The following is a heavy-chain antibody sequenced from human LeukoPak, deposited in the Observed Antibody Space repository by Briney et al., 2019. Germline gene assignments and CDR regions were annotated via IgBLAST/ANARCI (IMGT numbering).Heavy chain of an antibody. CDR2: INPNSGGT. J-gene: IGHJ5*02. CDR3: ARDFIGVTIFGPFDP. Sequence: ASVKVSCKASGYTFTGYYMHWVRQAPGQGLEWMGWINPNSGGTNYAQKFQGRVTMTRDTSISTAYMELSRLRSDDTAVYYCARDFIGVTIFGPFDPWGQGTLVTVSS. V-gene: IGHV1-2*02. D-gene: IGHD3-3*01. CDR1: GYTFTGYY.